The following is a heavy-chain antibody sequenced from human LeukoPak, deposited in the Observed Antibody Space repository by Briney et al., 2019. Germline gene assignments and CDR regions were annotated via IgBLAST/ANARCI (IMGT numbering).Heavy chain of an antibody. CDR3: ARDHENGPNIGFDY. D-gene: IGHD4/OR15-4a*01. V-gene: IGHV3-23*01. Sequence: PGGSLRLSCAASGFTFSSYAMSWVRQAPGKGLEWVSSITGIGDGTYYADSVKGRFTISRDNSQNTLYLQMNGLRADDAAVYYCARDHENGPNIGFDYWGQGTLVTVSS. CDR1: GFTFSSYA. CDR2: ITGIGDGT. J-gene: IGHJ4*02.